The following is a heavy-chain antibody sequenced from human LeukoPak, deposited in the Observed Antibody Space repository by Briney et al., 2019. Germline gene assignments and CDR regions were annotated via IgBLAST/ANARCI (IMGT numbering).Heavy chain of an antibody. CDR3: AREGLAVAGPRHGKDG. V-gene: IGHV1-46*01. D-gene: IGHD6-19*01. CDR1: GYTFTSYY. CDR2: INPSGGST. Sequence: GASVKVSCKASGYTFTSYYMHWVRQAPGQGLEWMGIINPSGGSTSYAQKFQGRVTMTRDTSTSTVYMELSSLRSEDTAVYYCAREGLAVAGPRHGKDGWGQGTTVTVSS. J-gene: IGHJ6*02.